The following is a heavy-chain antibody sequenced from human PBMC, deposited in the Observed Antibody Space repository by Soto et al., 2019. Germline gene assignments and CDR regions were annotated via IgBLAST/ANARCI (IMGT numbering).Heavy chain of an antibody. V-gene: IGHV3-48*02. CDR1: GFTFSSYS. D-gene: IGHD3-3*01. CDR3: ARAFWSGYYTWAYYYYGMDV. Sequence: PGGSLRLSCAASGFTFSSYSMNWVRQAPGKGLEWVSYISSSSSTIYYADSVKGRFTISRDNAKNSLYLQMNSLRDEDTAVYYCARAFWSGYYTWAYYYYGMDVWGQGTTVTVSS. CDR2: ISSSSSTI. J-gene: IGHJ6*02.